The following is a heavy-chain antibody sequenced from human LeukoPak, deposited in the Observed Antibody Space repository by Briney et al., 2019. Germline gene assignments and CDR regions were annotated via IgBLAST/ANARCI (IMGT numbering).Heavy chain of an antibody. V-gene: IGHV3-7*01. Sequence: GGSLRLSCAASGFTFTNYWMSWVRQAPGKGLEWVANIKQDGSEKLYVDSVKGRFTISRDNTKNSLYLQMNSLRAEDTAVYYCARVVCTGSNCYTRTDAFHIWGQGTMVTVSS. J-gene: IGHJ3*02. CDR2: IKQDGSEK. D-gene: IGHD2-2*02. CDR1: GFTFTNYW. CDR3: ARVVCTGSNCYTRTDAFHI.